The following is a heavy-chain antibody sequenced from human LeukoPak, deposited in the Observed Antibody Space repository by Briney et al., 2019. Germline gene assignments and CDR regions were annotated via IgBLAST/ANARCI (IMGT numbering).Heavy chain of an antibody. CDR3: VSFYETY. CDR1: GNYW. CDR2: INGDGSWT. Sequence: GGSLRLSCAASGNYWMHWVRQAPGKGLVWVSHINGDGSWTTYADSVKGRFTISEDNAKNTVYLQMNNLRAEDTAVYYCVSFYETYWGRGTLVTVSS. D-gene: IGHD2-2*01. V-gene: IGHV3-74*01. J-gene: IGHJ4*02.